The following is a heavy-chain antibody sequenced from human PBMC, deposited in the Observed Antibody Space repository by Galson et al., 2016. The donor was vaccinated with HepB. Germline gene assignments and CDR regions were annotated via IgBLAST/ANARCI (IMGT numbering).Heavy chain of an antibody. CDR2: ISWKRGSI. CDR1: GFTFDDYT. D-gene: IGHD3-22*01. V-gene: IGHV3-9*01. J-gene: IGHJ6*02. Sequence: SLRLSCAASGFTFDDYTMHWVRQAPGKGLEWVSGISWKRGSIGYADSVKGRFTISGDNAKNSLYLQMNSLRAEDTALYYCAKDLADSSAYSRVYQFYGLDVWGQGPTVTVSS. CDR3: AKDLADSSAYSRVYQFYGLDV.